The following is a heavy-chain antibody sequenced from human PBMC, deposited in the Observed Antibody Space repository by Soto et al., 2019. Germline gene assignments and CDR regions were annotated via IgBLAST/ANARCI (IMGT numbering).Heavy chain of an antibody. CDR2: IYFSGST. V-gene: IGHV4-30-4*01. D-gene: IGHD6-19*01. CDR3: ARHRAVAGLDY. CDR1: GDSVNSDNYY. Sequence: SETLSLTCDVFGDSVNSDNYYWTWIRQPPGKDLEWIGNIYFSGSTYYNPSLNSRVTLSIDTSKNHFSLKLTSVTAADTAMYYCARHRAVAGLDYWGKGTLVTVS. J-gene: IGHJ4*02.